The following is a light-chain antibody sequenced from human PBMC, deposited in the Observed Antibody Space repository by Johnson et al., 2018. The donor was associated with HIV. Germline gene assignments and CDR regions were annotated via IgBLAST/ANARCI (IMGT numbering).Light chain of an antibody. V-gene: IGLV1-51*01. Sequence: QSVLTQPPSVSAAAGQRVTISCSGSSSNIGNQYVSWYQQLPGTVPKLLMYDNNKRPSGIPDRFSGSKSGTSVTLGITGLQTGDEANYYCGTWDSSLSAGVFGTGTKVTVL. CDR1: SSNIGNQY. J-gene: IGLJ1*01. CDR3: GTWDSSLSAGV. CDR2: DNN.